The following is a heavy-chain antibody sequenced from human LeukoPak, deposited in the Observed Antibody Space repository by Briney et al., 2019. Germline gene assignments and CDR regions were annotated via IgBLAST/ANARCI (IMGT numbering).Heavy chain of an antibody. CDR3: ARDHSYCSSTSCYFHDAFDI. V-gene: IGHV3-30-3*01. CDR1: GFTFSSYA. J-gene: IGHJ3*02. Sequence: PGRSLRLSCAASGFTFSSYAMHWVRQAPGKGLEWVAVISYDGSNKYYTDSVKGRFTISRDNSKNTLYLQMNSLRAEDTAVYYCARDHSYCSSTSCYFHDAFDIWGQGTMVTVSS. D-gene: IGHD2-2*01. CDR2: ISYDGSNK.